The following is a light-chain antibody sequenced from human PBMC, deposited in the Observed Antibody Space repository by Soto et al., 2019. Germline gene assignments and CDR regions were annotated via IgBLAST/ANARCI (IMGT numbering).Light chain of an antibody. CDR1: PAIASF. CDR2: GAS. Sequence: DIQMTQSPSTLSASVVDRVTITCRASPAIASFLAWYQQKPGTAPKLLIYGASTLQSGVPSRFSGSGSGTEFTLTISSLQPDDFATYYCQHYNSYSEAFGQGTKVDIK. J-gene: IGKJ1*01. V-gene: IGKV1-5*01. CDR3: QHYNSYSEA.